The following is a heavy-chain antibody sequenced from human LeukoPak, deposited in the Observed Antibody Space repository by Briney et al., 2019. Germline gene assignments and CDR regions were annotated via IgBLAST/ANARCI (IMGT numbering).Heavy chain of an antibody. V-gene: IGHV3-20*04. D-gene: IGHD3-22*01. CDR3: ATGQGDYDSSGQQDDAFDI. CDR2: INWNGDST. J-gene: IGHJ3*02. CDR1: GFIFDDYG. Sequence: GGSLRLSCAPSGFIFDDYGMSWVRQAPGKGLEWVSGINWNGDSTAYADSVKGRFTISRDNAKKSLYLQMNSLRAEDTAVYYCATGQGDYDSSGQQDDAFDIWGQGTMVTVSS.